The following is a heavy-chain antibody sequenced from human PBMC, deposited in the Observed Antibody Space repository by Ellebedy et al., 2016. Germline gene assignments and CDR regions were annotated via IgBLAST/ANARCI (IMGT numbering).Heavy chain of an antibody. Sequence: ASVKVSCKASGYTFTGYYMHWVRQAPGQGLEWMGWINPNSGGTNYAQKFQGWVTITRDTSISTAYMELSRLRSDDTAVYYCARGLNGIVVVVAATEGGMDVWGQGTTVTVSS. CDR3: ARGLNGIVVVVAATEGGMDV. V-gene: IGHV1-2*04. D-gene: IGHD2-15*01. J-gene: IGHJ6*02. CDR2: INPNSGGT. CDR1: GYTFTGYY.